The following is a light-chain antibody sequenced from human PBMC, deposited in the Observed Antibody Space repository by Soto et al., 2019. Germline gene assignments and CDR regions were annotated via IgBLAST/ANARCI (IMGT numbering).Light chain of an antibody. J-gene: IGLJ1*01. CDR2: DVN. CDR3: TSYTTSSLYV. CDR1: RSDVGAYNY. V-gene: IGLV2-14*01. Sequence: QSVLTQPASVSGSPGQSLTISCTGTRSDVGAYNYVSWYQQHPGKAPKLIIYDVNNRPSGVSNRLSGAKSGNTASLTISGLQAEDEADYYCTSYTTSSLYVFGTGTKVTVL.